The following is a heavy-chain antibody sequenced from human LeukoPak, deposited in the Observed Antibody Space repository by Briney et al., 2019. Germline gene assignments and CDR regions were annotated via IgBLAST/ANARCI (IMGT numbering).Heavy chain of an antibody. D-gene: IGHD1-14*01. V-gene: IGHV3-53*01. J-gene: IGHJ4*02. CDR3: ARGVEPLAANTLAY. Sequence: GGPLRLSCAASGFTVITNEMTWVRQAPGKWLEWVSVLYSDGNTKYADSVQGRFTISRDNSKNTLYLEMNSLSPDDTAVYYCARGVEPLAANTLAYWGQGTLVPVST. CDR1: GFTVITNE. CDR2: LYSDGNT.